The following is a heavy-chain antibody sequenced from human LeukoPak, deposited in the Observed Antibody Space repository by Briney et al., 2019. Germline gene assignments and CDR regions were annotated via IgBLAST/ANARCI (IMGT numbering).Heavy chain of an antibody. CDR2: ISAYNGNT. CDR3: ARDNRITMIVVARLDAFDI. V-gene: IGHV1-18*01. J-gene: IGHJ3*02. D-gene: IGHD3-22*01. CDR1: GYTFTSYG. Sequence: ASVKVSCKASGYTFTSYGISWVRQAPGQGLEWMGCISAYNGNTNYAQKLQGRVTMTTDTSTSTAYMELRSLRSDDTAVYYCARDNRITMIVVARLDAFDIWGQGTMVTVSS.